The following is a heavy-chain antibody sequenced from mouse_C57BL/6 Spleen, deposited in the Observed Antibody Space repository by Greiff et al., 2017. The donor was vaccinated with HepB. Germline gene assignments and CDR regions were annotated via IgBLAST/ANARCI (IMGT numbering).Heavy chain of an antibody. D-gene: IGHD2-1*01. Sequence: VQLQQPGAELVRPGTSVKLSCKASGYTFTSYWMHWVKQRPGQGLEWIGVIDPSDSYTNYNQKFKGKATLTVDTSSSTAYMQLSSLTSEDSAVYYCARSPSIYYDAMDYWGQGTSVTVSS. J-gene: IGHJ4*01. CDR1: GYTFTSYW. V-gene: IGHV1-59*01. CDR3: ARSPSIYYDAMDY. CDR2: IDPSDSYT.